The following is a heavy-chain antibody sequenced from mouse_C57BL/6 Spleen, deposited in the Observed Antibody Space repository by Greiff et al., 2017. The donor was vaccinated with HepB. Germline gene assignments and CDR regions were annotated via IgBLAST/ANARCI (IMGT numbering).Heavy chain of an antibody. CDR3: AREVGSFFAY. D-gene: IGHD1-1*02. Sequence: VQLQQSGPELVKPGASVKISCKASGYTFTDYYMNWVKQSHGKSLEWNGDINPNNGGTSYNQKFKGKATLTVDKSSSTAYMELRSLTSEDSAVYYCAREVGSFFAYWGQGTLVTVSA. V-gene: IGHV1-26*01. J-gene: IGHJ3*01. CDR1: GYTFTDYY. CDR2: INPNNGGT.